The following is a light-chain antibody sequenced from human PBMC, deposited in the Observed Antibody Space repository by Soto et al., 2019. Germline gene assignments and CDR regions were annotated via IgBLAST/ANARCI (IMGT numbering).Light chain of an antibody. J-gene: IGKJ1*01. Sequence: EIVLTQSPGTLSLSPGERATLSCRASQSVSSSCLAWYQQKPGQAPRLLIFGASSRATGIPDRFSGSGSGTDFTLTISRLEPEDFALYYCQQYGSSPGTFGQGTKVEIK. CDR1: QSVSSSC. V-gene: IGKV3-20*01. CDR2: GAS. CDR3: QQYGSSPGT.